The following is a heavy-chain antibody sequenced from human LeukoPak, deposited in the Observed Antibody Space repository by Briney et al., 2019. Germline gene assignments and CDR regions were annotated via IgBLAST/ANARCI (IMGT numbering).Heavy chain of an antibody. D-gene: IGHD2-2*01. CDR3: ARDNQDIVVVPAARPH. CDR2: ISSSSSYI. CDR1: GFTFSSYS. J-gene: IGHJ4*02. V-gene: IGHV3-21*01. Sequence: GGSLSLSCAASGFTFSSYSMNWVRQAPGKGLEWVSSISSSSSYIYYADSVKGRFTISRDNAKNSLYLQMNSLRAEDTAVYYCARDNQDIVVVPAARPHWGQGTLVTVSS.